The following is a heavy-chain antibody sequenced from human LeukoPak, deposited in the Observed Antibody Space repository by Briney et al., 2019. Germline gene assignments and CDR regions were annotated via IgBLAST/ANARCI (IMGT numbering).Heavy chain of an antibody. CDR1: GYTFTGCY. CDR2: INPNSGGT. V-gene: IGHV1-2*02. Sequence: GASVKVSCKASGYTFTGCYMHWVRQAPGQGLEWVGWINPNSGGTNYAQKFQGRVTMTRDMSTSTVYMELSSLRSEDTAVYYCARVTYGDYVVLDYWGQGTLVTVSS. D-gene: IGHD4-17*01. J-gene: IGHJ4*02. CDR3: ARVTYGDYVVLDY.